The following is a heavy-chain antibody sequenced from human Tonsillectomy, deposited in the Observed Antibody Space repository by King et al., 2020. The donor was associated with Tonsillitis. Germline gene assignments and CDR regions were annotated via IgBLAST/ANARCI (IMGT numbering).Heavy chain of an antibody. J-gene: IGHJ4*02. CDR2: INSDGSNT. CDR1: EFTFSDYW. Sequence: VQLVESGGGLVQPGGSLRLSCVASEFTFSDYWMHWVRQAPGKGLVWVSRINSDGSNTNYADSVEGRFTLSRDNAKNTLNLQMNSLRAEDTAVYYCVRGAQTFDYWGQGTLVTVSS. V-gene: IGHV3-74*01. CDR3: VRGAQTFDY.